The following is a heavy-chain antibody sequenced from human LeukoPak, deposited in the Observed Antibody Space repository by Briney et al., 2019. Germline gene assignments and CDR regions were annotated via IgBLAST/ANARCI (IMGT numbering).Heavy chain of an antibody. D-gene: IGHD3-16*02. CDR3: ARTRSTLPIRYDYVWGSYRSEFYYYYYMDV. CDR1: GGTFSSYA. J-gene: IGHJ6*03. CDR2: IIPIFGTA. Sequence: SVKVSCKASGGTFSSYAISWVRQAPGQGLEWMGGIIPIFGTANYARKFQGRVTITADKSTSTAYMELSSLRSEDTAVYYCARTRSTLPIRYDYVWGSYRSEFYYYYYMDVWGKGTTVTISS. V-gene: IGHV1-69*06.